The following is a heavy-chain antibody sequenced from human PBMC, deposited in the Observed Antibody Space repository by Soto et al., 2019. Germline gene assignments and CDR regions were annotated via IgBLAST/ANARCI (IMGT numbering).Heavy chain of an antibody. CDR1: GGSISSGGYS. D-gene: IGHD5-12*01. V-gene: IGHV4-30-2*01. CDR3: ARDGSVAGNWFDP. Sequence: QLQLQESGSGLVKPSQTLSLTCAVSGGSISSGGYSWSWIRQPPGKGLEWIGYIYHSGSTYYNPSLKSRVTISVDRSKNQCSLKLSSVTAADTAVYYCARDGSVAGNWFDPWGQGTLVTVSS. J-gene: IGHJ5*02. CDR2: IYHSGST.